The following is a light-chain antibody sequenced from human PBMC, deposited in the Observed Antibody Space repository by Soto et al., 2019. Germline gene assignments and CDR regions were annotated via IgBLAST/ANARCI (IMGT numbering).Light chain of an antibody. CDR1: AGAVTSAYY. V-gene: IGLV7-43*01. J-gene: IGLJ2*01. CDR2: STS. Sequence: QAVVTQGPSLTVSPGGTVTLTCASSAGAVTSAYYTNWLQQKPGQAPRALIYSTSEKHSWTPARFSGSLLGGKAALTLSAAQPEDEADYFCLLYYGGAQVLFGGGTKLTVL. CDR3: LLYYGGAQVL.